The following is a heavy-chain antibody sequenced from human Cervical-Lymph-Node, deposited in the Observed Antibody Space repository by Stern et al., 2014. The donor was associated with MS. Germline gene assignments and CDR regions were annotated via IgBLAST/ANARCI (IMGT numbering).Heavy chain of an antibody. CDR1: GFTFSSYS. V-gene: IGHV3-21*01. CDR3: ARGRGGNYRYYFDY. J-gene: IGHJ4*02. CDR2: ISSGWCYI. D-gene: IGHD4-23*01. Sequence: EVQLLESGGGLVKPGGSLRLSCAASGFTFSSYSMNWVRQAPGKGLEWVASISSGWCYIYYADSLKGRFTISRDNAKNSLYLQMNSLRAEDTAVYYCARGRGGNYRYYFDYWGQGTLVTVSS.